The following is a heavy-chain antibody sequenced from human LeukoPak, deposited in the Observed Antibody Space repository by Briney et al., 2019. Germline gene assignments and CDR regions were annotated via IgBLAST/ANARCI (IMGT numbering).Heavy chain of an antibody. J-gene: IGHJ6*03. CDR2: ISWNSGSI. Sequence: PGGSLRLSCAASGFTFDDYAMHWVRQAPGKGLEWVSGISWNSGSIGYADSVMGRFAISRDNSKNTLYLQMDSLGAEDTAVYYCAKSERFEWLLSAWVMDVWGTGTTVTISS. D-gene: IGHD3-9*01. CDR3: AKSERFEWLLSAWVMDV. CDR1: GFTFDDYA. V-gene: IGHV3-9*01.